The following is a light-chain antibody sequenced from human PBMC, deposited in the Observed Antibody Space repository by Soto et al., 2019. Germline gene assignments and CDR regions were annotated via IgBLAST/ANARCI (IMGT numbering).Light chain of an antibody. CDR2: AAS. J-gene: IGKJ4*01. CDR1: QGISSN. V-gene: IGKV1-9*01. Sequence: DIQLTQSPSFLSASVGDRVTITCRASQGISSNLAWYQQKPGKAPKLLIYAASTLQSGVPSRFSGSGSGTEFTLTISGLQPDDFATYFCQQYSTYPSLTFGGGTKVDIK. CDR3: QQYSTYPSLT.